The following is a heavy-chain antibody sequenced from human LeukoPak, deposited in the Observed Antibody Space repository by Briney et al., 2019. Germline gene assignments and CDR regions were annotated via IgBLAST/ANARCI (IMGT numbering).Heavy chain of an antibody. D-gene: IGHD3-22*01. CDR3: AGADSSGYYGIDY. J-gene: IGHJ4*02. CDR1: GYSFNSYW. Sequence: GESLKISCKGSGYSFNSYWIGWVRQMPGKGLEWMGIIYPGDSDTRYSPSFQGQVTTSADKSISTAYLQWSSLKASDTAMYYCAGADSSGYYGIDYWGQGTLVTVSS. V-gene: IGHV5-51*01. CDR2: IYPGDSDT.